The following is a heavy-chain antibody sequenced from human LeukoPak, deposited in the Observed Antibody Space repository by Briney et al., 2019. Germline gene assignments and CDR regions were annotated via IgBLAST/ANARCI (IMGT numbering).Heavy chain of an antibody. Sequence: PGGSLRLSCAASGFTFSSYGMHWVRQAPGKGLEWVAVISYDGSNKYYADSVKGRFTISRDNSKNTLCLQMNSLRAEDTAVYYCAKDGGWMDPSVLYWYFDLWGRGTLVTVSS. CDR3: AKDGGWMDPSVLYWYFDL. D-gene: IGHD3-16*01. CDR2: ISYDGSNK. V-gene: IGHV3-30*18. CDR1: GFTFSSYG. J-gene: IGHJ2*01.